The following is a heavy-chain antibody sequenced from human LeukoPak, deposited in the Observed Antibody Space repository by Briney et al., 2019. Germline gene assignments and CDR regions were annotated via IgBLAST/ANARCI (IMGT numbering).Heavy chain of an antibody. Sequence: PSGTLSLTCAVSGGSISSSNWWSWVRQPPGKGLEWIGEIYHSGSTNYNPSLKSRVTISVDKSKNQFSLKLSSVTAADTAVYYCARDEQLVNLSFDYWGQGTLVTVSS. CDR2: IYHSGST. D-gene: IGHD6-13*01. CDR3: ARDEQLVNLSFDY. J-gene: IGHJ4*02. CDR1: GGSISSSNW. V-gene: IGHV4-4*02.